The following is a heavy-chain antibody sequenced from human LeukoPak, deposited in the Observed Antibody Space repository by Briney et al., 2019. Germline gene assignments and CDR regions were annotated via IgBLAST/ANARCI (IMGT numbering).Heavy chain of an antibody. CDR2: IKHHGSEK. V-gene: IGHV3-7*01. Sequence: GGSLRLSCAASAFTFSSYWMSWVRQATGKGLEWVSNIKHHGSEKYYVDSVKGRFTISRDNAKNSLYLQMNSLRAEDTAVYYCARGDDFWSGYSYSDYWDQGTLATVSA. CDR1: AFTFSSYW. J-gene: IGHJ4*02. CDR3: ARGDDFWSGYSYSDY. D-gene: IGHD3-3*01.